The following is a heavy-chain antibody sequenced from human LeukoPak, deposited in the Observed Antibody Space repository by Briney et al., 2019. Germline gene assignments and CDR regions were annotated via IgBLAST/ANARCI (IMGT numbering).Heavy chain of an antibody. CDR2: SNWNGDST. CDR1: GFTPADYG. Sequence: GESLKISCAASGFTPADYGMSWVRQAPGKGLEWVWGSNWNGDSTGYADSVKRRFTISRDNAKNSLYLQMNSLRAEDTALYYCARDYDSSGYSDAFDIWGQGTMVNVSS. J-gene: IGHJ3*02. D-gene: IGHD3-22*01. V-gene: IGHV3-20*04. CDR3: ARDYDSSGYSDAFDI.